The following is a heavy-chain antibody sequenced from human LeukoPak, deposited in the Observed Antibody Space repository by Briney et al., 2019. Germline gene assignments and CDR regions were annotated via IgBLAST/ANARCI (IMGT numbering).Heavy chain of an antibody. CDR2: IYTSGST. Sequence: SETLSLTCTVSGGSISSYYWSWIRQPAGKGLEWIGRIYTSGSTNYNPSLKSRVTMSVDTSKNQFSLKLSSVTAADTAVYYCARDRPKPPYSSSSATDAFDIWGQGTMVTVSS. V-gene: IGHV4-4*07. CDR3: ARDRPKPPYSSSSATDAFDI. J-gene: IGHJ3*02. CDR1: GGSISSYY. D-gene: IGHD6-6*01.